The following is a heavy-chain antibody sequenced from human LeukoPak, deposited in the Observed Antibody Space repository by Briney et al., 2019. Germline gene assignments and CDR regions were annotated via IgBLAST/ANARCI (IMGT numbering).Heavy chain of an antibody. J-gene: IGHJ6*02. CDR3: ASEQWLKREGVYYYYGVAV. D-gene: IGHD6-19*01. V-gene: IGHV1-8*01. Sequence: GASVKVSCKASGYTFPTYDINWVRQASGQGLEWMGPMNANSDNTGYAQKFQGRVTMTRNTSTTTAYMELNSLRSEDTAVYYCASEQWLKREGVYYYYGVAVWGQGTTVTVSS. CDR1: GYTFPTYD. CDR2: MNANSDNT.